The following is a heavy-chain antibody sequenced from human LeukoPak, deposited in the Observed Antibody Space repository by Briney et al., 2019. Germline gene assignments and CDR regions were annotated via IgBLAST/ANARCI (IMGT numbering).Heavy chain of an antibody. Sequence: PGRSLRLSCAASGFTFDDYGMHWVRQAPGKGLEWVSGISWNSGSIGYADSVKGRFTISRDNAKNSLYLQMNSLRAEDTALYYCAKDGKAAAGSSHDAFDIWGQGTMVTVSS. CDR3: AKDGKAAAGSSHDAFDI. D-gene: IGHD6-13*01. J-gene: IGHJ3*02. V-gene: IGHV3-9*01. CDR1: GFTFDDYG. CDR2: ISWNSGSI.